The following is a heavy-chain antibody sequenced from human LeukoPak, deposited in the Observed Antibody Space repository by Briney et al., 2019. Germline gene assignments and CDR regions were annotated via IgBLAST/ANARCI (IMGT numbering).Heavy chain of an antibody. Sequence: GGSLRLSCAASGFTFSSYSMNLVRQAPGKGLEWVSSISSSSSYIYYADSVKGRFTISRDNAKNSLYLQMNSLRAEDTAVYYCALENYDILTGYRSLDYWGQGTLVTVSS. CDR1: GFTFSSYS. J-gene: IGHJ4*02. D-gene: IGHD3-9*01. CDR2: ISSSSSYI. V-gene: IGHV3-21*01. CDR3: ALENYDILTGYRSLDY.